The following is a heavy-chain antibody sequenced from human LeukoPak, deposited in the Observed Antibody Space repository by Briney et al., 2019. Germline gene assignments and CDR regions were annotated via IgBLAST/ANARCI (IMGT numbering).Heavy chain of an antibody. D-gene: IGHD2-15*01. CDR2: IYYSGST. CDR3: ATTTEGYCRGRSCYSYYYYMDV. V-gene: IGHV4-59*01. Sequence: PSETLSLTCTVSGGSISSYYWSWIRQPPGNGLEWIGYIYYSGSTNYNPSLKSRVTISVDTSKNQFSLKLRTVTAADTTVYYCATTTEGYCRGRSCYSYYYYMDVWGKGTTVTVSS. J-gene: IGHJ6*03. CDR1: GGSISSYY.